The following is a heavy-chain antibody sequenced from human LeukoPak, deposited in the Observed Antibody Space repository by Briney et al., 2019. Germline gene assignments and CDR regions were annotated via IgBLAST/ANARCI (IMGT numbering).Heavy chain of an antibody. CDR1: GYSISSGYY. CDR2: IYHSGTT. CDR3: ARGIVTGTTNWFDP. Sequence: SETLSLTCTVSGYSISSGYYWAWIRPPPGKGLEWIASIYHSGTTYYNPSLKSRVTISLDTSKNQFSLKVNSVTAADTAVYHCARGIVTGTTNWFDPWGQGTLVTVSS. D-gene: IGHD1-20*01. V-gene: IGHV4-38-2*02. J-gene: IGHJ5*02.